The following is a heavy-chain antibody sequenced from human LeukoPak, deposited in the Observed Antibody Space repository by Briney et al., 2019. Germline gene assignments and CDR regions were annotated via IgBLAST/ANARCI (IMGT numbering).Heavy chain of an antibody. CDR2: FDPEDGET. V-gene: IGHV1-24*01. CDR1: GYTLTELS. CDR3: ATWGFDY. Sequence: AASVTVSCKVSGYTLTELSTHWVRQAPGKGLEWMGGFDPEDGETIYAQKFQGRVTMTKDTSTDTAYMELSSLRSEDTAVYYCATWGFDYWGQGTLVTVSS. D-gene: IGHD7-27*01. J-gene: IGHJ4*02.